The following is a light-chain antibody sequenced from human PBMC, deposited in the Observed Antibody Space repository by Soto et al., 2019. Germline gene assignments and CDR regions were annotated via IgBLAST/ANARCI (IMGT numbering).Light chain of an antibody. J-gene: IGLJ1*01. V-gene: IGLV2-23*01. CDR2: EGS. CDR3: CSYAGSSTYV. CDR1: SSDVGNYNL. Sequence: LTQPASVSGSPGQSITISCTGTSSDVGNYNLVSWYQQHPGKAPKLMIYEGSKRPSGVSNRFSGSKSGNTASLTISILQAEDEADYYCCSYAGSSTYVFGTGTKLTVL.